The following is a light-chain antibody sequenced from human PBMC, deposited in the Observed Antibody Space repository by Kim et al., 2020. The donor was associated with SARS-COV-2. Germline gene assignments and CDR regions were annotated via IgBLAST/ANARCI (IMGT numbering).Light chain of an antibody. V-gene: IGLV1-51*01. CDR2: DNN. CDR3: GTWDSSLSAVYV. CDR1: SSNIGNNY. J-gene: IGLJ1*01. Sequence: KVTISCSETSSNIGNNYVSWYQQLPGTAPKLLIYDNNKRPSGIPDRFSGSKSGTSATLGITGLQTGDEADYYCGTWDSSLSAVYVFGTGTKVTVL.